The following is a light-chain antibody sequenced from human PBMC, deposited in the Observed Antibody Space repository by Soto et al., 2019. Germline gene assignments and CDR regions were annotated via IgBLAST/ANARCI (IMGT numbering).Light chain of an antibody. CDR3: QQYESSPFT. Sequence: EVVLAQSPVTLSLSPGERATLSCRASQSVSSPYLAWYQQKPGQPPRLLIYGASSRATDIPDRFIGSGSGTAFTLTIARLAPEDFAMYYCQQYESSPFTFGPGTKVDI. J-gene: IGKJ3*01. CDR2: GAS. V-gene: IGKV3-20*01. CDR1: QSVSSPY.